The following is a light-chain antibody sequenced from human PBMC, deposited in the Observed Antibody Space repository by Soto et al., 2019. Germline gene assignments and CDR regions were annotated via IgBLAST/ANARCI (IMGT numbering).Light chain of an antibody. CDR2: DAS. CDR3: QQYNSYSVT. CDR1: QSISSW. J-gene: IGKJ1*01. V-gene: IGKV1-5*01. Sequence: DIQMTRSHSTLSASVGDRVTITCRASQSISSWLAWYQQKPGKAPKLLIYDASSLESGVPSRFSGSGSGTEFTLTISSLQPDNFATYYCQQYNSYSVTFGQVTKLYIK.